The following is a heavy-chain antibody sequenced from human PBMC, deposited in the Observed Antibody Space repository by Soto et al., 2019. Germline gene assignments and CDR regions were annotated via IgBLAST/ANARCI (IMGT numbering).Heavy chain of an antibody. J-gene: IGHJ6*02. CDR3: AKDLGYCSGGSCYSHPLGMDV. D-gene: IGHD2-15*01. V-gene: IGHV3-23*01. CDR2: ISGSGGST. Sequence: GGSLRLSCAASGFTFSSYAMSWVRQAPGKGLEWVSAISGSGGSTYYADSVKGRFTISRDNSKNTLYLQMNSLRAEDTAVYYCAKDLGYCSGGSCYSHPLGMDVWGQGTTVTVSS. CDR1: GFTFSSYA.